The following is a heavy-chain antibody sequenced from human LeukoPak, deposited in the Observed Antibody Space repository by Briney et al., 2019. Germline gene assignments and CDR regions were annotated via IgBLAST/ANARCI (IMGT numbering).Heavy chain of an antibody. V-gene: IGHV4-30-4*07. CDR3: ARDLYSTAYSPFDF. CDR2: IYYSGRT. Sequence: PSQTLSLTCTVSGGSISSGGYYWSWIRQPPGKGLEWIGNIYYSGRTYYNPSLKSRVTISLDTSKNQFSLKLSSVTAADTAVYYCARDLYSTAYSPFDFWGQGTLVTVSS. CDR1: GGSISSGGYY. D-gene: IGHD6-13*01. J-gene: IGHJ4*02.